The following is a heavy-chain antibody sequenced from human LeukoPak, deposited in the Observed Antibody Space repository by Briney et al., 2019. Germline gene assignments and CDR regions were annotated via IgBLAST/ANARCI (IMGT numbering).Heavy chain of an antibody. CDR3: AREAAACLGDCNDY. CDR2: ISGSGTTI. CDR1: GFTFSDYE. V-gene: IGHV3-48*03. Sequence: PGGSLRRSCVASGFTFSDYEFNWLRQATGKGLEWLSYISGSGTTIYYADSVKGRFTVSRDNTKNSVYIQMNTLRVDDTAVYYCAREAAACLGDCNDYWGQGTLVTVSA. J-gene: IGHJ4*02. D-gene: IGHD2-21*02.